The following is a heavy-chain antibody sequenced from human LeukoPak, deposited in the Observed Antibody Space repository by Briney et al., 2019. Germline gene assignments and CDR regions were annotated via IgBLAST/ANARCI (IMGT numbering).Heavy chain of an antibody. Sequence: PSETLSLTCAVYGGSFSGYYWSWIRQPPGKGLEWIGEINHSGSTNYNPSLKSRVTISVDTSKNQFSLKLSSVTAADTAVYYCARDPYSSPSNWFSPWGQGTLVTVSS. D-gene: IGHD6-13*01. CDR2: INHSGST. CDR1: GGSFSGYY. V-gene: IGHV4-34*01. CDR3: ARDPYSSPSNWFSP. J-gene: IGHJ5*02.